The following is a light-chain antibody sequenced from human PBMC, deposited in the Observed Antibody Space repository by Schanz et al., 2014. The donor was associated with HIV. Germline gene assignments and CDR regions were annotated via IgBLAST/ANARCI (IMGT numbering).Light chain of an antibody. CDR3: QQYNNWPRT. J-gene: IGKJ1*01. Sequence: EIVMTQSPATLSVSPGERATLSCRASQSIRTNLAWYQQKPGQAPRLLIYGASIRATGIPDRFSGSGSGTDFTLTISSLQSEDFAVYYCQQYNNWPRTFGQGTKVEIK. V-gene: IGKV3D-15*01. CDR1: QSIRTN. CDR2: GAS.